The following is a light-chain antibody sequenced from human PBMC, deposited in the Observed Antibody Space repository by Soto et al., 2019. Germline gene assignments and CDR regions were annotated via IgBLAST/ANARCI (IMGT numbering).Light chain of an antibody. CDR2: GAS. V-gene: IGKV3-20*01. Sequence: EIVLTQSPGTLSLPPGERATLSFMASQSVSNNYLAWYQQKPGQAPRLLIYGASNRATGIPDRFSGSGSGTDFTLTISRLAPEDFAVYYCQQYGSSGTFGQGTKVDIK. CDR1: QSVSNNY. J-gene: IGKJ1*01. CDR3: QQYGSSGT.